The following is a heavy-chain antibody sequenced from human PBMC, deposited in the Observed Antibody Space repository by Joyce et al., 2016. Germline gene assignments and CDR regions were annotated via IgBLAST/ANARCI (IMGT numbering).Heavy chain of an antibody. D-gene: IGHD2-2*01. CDR1: ELTFSSYG. CDR3: AKLLDAQYYYGMDV. CDR2: ISGSGGST. J-gene: IGHJ6*02. V-gene: IGHV3-23*01. Sequence: EVQVLESGGGLVQPGGSLSLFCAASELTFSSYGMTWGRQAPEKWMEWVSAISGSGGSTHYADSVKGRFTISRDNSKNTLYLQMNSLRAEDTAIYYCAKLLDAQYYYGMDVWGQGTTVTVSS.